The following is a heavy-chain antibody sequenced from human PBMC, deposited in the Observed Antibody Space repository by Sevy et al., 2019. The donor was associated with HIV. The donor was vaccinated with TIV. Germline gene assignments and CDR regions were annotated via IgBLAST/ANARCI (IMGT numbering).Heavy chain of an antibody. CDR3: AREGGKQWLVLGPVTYGMDV. D-gene: IGHD6-19*01. V-gene: IGHV1-46*01. CDR2: INPSGGST. Sequence: ASVKVSCKASGYTFTSYYMHWVRQAPRQGLEWMGIINPSGGSTSYAQKFQGRVTMTRDTSTSTVYMELSSLRSEDTAVYYCAREGGKQWLVLGPVTYGMDVWGQRTTVTVSS. CDR1: GYTFTSYY. J-gene: IGHJ6*02.